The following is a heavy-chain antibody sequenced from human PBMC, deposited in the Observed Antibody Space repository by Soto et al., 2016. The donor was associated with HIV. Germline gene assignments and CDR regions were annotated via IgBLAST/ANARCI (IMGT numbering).Heavy chain of an antibody. CDR1: GGSIISSNYY. CDR2: IYSSGGT. V-gene: IGHV4-39*01. J-gene: IGHJ6*02. Sequence: QLHLQESGPGLVKPSETLSLTCSVSGGSIISSNYYWGWIRQPPGKGLEWIGSIYSSGGTNYNPSLKSRITISLDTSNNKFSLNLSSVTAADTAVYYCVRGEYYYGSGSSSSYYYYYGLDVWGHGTTVTVSS. D-gene: IGHD3-10*01. CDR3: VRGEYYYGSGSSSSYYYYYGLDV.